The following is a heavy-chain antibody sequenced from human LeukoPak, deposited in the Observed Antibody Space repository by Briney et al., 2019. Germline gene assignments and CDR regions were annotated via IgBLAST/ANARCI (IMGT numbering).Heavy chain of an antibody. Sequence: GGSLRLSCAASGFTFGSYGMSWVRQAPGKGLEWVSVIYSGGSTYYADSVKGRFTISRDNSKNTLYLQMNSLRAEDTAVYYCARGASLGAYWGQGTLVTVSS. CDR2: IYSGGST. CDR1: GFTFGSYG. D-gene: IGHD3-16*01. CDR3: ARGASLGAY. J-gene: IGHJ4*02. V-gene: IGHV3-66*01.